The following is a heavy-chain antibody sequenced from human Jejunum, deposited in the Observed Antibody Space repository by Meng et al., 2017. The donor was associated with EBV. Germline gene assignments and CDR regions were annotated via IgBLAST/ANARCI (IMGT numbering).Heavy chain of an antibody. CDR3: ARYSGSYSLAN. V-gene: IGHV7-4-1*02. D-gene: IGHD3-10*01. CDR1: GYTVTEYA. CDR2: INTANGNP. J-gene: IGHJ4*02. Sequence: CGFDLSKPGYLLRLFCKASGYTVTEYAVMWVGKAPGEGREGMGCINTANGNPTYAQAFTGRVVFSLDTSVNTAFLQISYLKAEEIALYNWARYSGSYSLANWGQGTLVTVSS.